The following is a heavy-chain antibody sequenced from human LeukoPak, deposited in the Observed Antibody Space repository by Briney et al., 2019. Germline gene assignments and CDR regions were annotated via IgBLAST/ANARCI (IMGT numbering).Heavy chain of an antibody. CDR1: VYTFTSYD. CDR3: ARFRYDYGDGPDY. V-gene: IGHV1-8*01. D-gene: IGHD4/OR15-4a*01. J-gene: IGHJ4*02. Sequence: ASVTVSFKASVYTFTSYDINWVRQAAGQGLEWMGFMTPNSGNTGYAQKLQGRVTMTRNNSISTAYMELSSLRSEDTAVYYCARFRYDYGDGPDYWGQGTLVTVSS. CDR2: MTPNSGNT.